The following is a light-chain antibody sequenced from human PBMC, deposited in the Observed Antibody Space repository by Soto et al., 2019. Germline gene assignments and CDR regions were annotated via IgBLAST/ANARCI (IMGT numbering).Light chain of an antibody. CDR3: QQTYSTPYT. J-gene: IGKJ2*01. CDR2: AAS. V-gene: IGKV1-39*01. CDR1: EHISTY. Sequence: DFQMTQSPSSLSASAGDRVTISCRASEHISTYLNWYQQKPGKAPKLLIYAASRLQSGVPSRFRGSGSGTDFSLTISSLQPEDFATYYCQQTYSTPYTFGQGTKLQIK.